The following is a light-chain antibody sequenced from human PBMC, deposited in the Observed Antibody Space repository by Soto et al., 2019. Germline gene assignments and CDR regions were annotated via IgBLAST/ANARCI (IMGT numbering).Light chain of an antibody. CDR1: QSVSSN. V-gene: IGKV3-15*01. Sequence: EIVMTQSLATLSVSPGERATLSCRASQSVSSNLAWYQQKPGQAPRLLIYGASTRATGIPARFSGSGSGTEFTLTISRLQSEDFAVYYCQQYNNWPPANTFGQGTKLEIK. CDR2: GAS. CDR3: QQYNNWPPANT. J-gene: IGKJ2*01.